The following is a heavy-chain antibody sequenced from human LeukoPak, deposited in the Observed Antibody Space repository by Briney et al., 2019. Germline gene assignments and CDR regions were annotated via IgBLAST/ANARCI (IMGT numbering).Heavy chain of an antibody. CDR3: ARDLVVVQSYYYYYGMDV. CDR2: INPNSGGT. J-gene: IGHJ6*02. D-gene: IGHD2-2*01. Sequence: ASVKISCKASGDTFTGYYMHWVRHAPGQGLEWMGWINPNSGGTNYAQRFQGRVTMTRDTSISTAYMELSRLRSADTAVYYCARDLVVVQSYYYYYGMDVWGQGTTVTVSS. CDR1: GDTFTGYY. V-gene: IGHV1-2*02.